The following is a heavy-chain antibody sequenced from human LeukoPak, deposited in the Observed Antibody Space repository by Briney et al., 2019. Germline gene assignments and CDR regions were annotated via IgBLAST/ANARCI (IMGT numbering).Heavy chain of an antibody. CDR3: ARGYGSGSYLGFDY. J-gene: IGHJ4*02. Sequence: SETLSLTCTVSGGSISSYYWSWIRQPPGKGLEWIGYIYYSGSTNYNPSLKSRVTISVDTSKNQFSLKLSSVAAADTAVYYCARGYGSGSYLGFDYWGQGTLVTVSS. D-gene: IGHD3-10*01. V-gene: IGHV4-59*01. CDR2: IYYSGST. CDR1: GGSISSYY.